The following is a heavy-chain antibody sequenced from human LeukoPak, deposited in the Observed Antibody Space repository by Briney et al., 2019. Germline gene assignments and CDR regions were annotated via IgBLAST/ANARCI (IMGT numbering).Heavy chain of an antibody. D-gene: IGHD1-1*01. CDR2: INTNTGNP. V-gene: IGHV7-4-1*02. CDR1: GYTFTSHD. CDR3: AREQQLFFRDFDY. J-gene: IGHJ4*02. Sequence: ASVKVSCKASGYTFTSHDINWVRQAPGQGLEWMGWINTNTGNPTYAQGLTGRFVFSVDTSVGTAYLQISSLKADDTAVYYCAREQQLFFRDFDYWGQGTLVTVSS.